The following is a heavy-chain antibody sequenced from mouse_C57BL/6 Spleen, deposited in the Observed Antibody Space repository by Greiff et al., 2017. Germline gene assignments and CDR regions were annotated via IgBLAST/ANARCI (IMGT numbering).Heavy chain of an antibody. J-gene: IGHJ4*01. Sequence: VQGVESGPELVKPGASVKISCKASGYAFSSSWMNWVKQRPGTGLEWIGRIYPGDGDTNYNGTFKGKATLTVDKSSSQSYMQLSSLTSEDSAVYFCARSDYYGSFYAMDYWGQGTSVTVSS. D-gene: IGHD1-1*01. CDR1: GYAFSSSW. V-gene: IGHV1-82*01. CDR2: IYPGDGDT. CDR3: ARSDYYGSFYAMDY.